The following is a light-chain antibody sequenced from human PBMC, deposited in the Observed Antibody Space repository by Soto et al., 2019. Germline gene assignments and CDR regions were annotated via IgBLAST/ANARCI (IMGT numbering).Light chain of an antibody. CDR2: DVS. V-gene: IGLV2-14*01. CDR1: SSDVGGYNY. Sequence: QSVLTQPASVPGSPGQSITISCTGTSSDVGGYNYVSWYQQHPGKAPKLMIYDVSNRPSGVSNRFSGSKSGNTASLTISGLQAEDEAEYYCSSYTSSSTLVFGGGTKLTVL. CDR3: SSYTSSSTLV. J-gene: IGLJ2*01.